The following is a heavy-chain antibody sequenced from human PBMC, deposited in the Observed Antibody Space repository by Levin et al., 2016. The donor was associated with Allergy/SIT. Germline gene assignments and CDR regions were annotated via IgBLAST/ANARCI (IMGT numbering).Heavy chain of an antibody. D-gene: IGHD3-22*01. CDR2: IYHSGST. Sequence: WIRQPPGKGLEWIGSIYHSGSTYYNPSLKSRVTISVDTSKNQFSLKLSSVTAADTAVYYCARVPEGLYDSSPPGAFDIWGQGTMVTVSS. J-gene: IGHJ3*02. V-gene: IGHV4-38-2*02. CDR3: ARVPEGLYDSSPPGAFDI.